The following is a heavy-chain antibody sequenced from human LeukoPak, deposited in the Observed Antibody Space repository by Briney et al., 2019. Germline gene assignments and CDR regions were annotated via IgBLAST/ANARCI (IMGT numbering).Heavy chain of an antibody. V-gene: IGHV1-69*05. CDR2: IIPIFGTA. Sequence: SVKVSCKASGGTFSSYTISWVRQAPGQGLEWMGGIIPIFGTANYAQKFQGRVTITTDESTSTAYMELSSLRSEDTAVYYCAREIAAGTWFDPWGQGTLVTVSS. CDR3: AREIAAGTWFDP. D-gene: IGHD6-25*01. CDR1: GGTFSSYT. J-gene: IGHJ5*02.